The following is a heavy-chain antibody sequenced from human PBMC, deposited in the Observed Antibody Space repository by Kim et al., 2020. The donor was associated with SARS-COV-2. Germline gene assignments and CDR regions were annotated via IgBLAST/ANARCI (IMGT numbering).Heavy chain of an antibody. Sequence: GGSLRLSCAASGFTVSSNYMSWVRQAPGKGLEWVSVIYSSGTTYYADSVKGRFTISRDNSKNTLYLQMNSLRAEDTAVYYCARDLRILGMDVWGQGTTVTVSS. V-gene: IGHV3-53*01. CDR2: IYSSGTT. CDR1: GFTVSSNY. CDR3: ARDLRILGMDV. J-gene: IGHJ6*02. D-gene: IGHD3-16*01.